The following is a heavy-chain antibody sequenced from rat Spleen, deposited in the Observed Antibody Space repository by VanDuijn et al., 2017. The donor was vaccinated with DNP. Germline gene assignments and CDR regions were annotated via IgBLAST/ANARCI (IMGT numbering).Heavy chain of an antibody. Sequence: EVKLVEYGGGLVQPGRSLKLSCAASGFNLNDYWMGWVRQAPGKGLEWIGEINKDSSTINYSPSLKDKFTISRDNAQNTLYLQMSKLGSEDTAIYYCARLGWHGWFAYWGQGTLVTVSS. V-gene: IGHV4-2*01. CDR3: ARLGWHGWFAY. J-gene: IGHJ3*01. CDR2: INKDSSTI. CDR1: GFNLNDYW. D-gene: IGHD1-11*01.